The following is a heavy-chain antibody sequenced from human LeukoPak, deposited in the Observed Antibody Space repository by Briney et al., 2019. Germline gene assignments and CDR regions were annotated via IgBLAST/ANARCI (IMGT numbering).Heavy chain of an antibody. CDR1: GSTFSSYA. CDR2: ISYDRSNK. CDR3: ARGAGDYVSYFDY. D-gene: IGHD4-17*01. V-gene: IGHV3-30-3*01. Sequence: PGGSLRLSCAASGSTFSSYAMHWVRRAPGKGLEWVAVISYDRSNKYYADSVKGRFTISRDNSKNTLYLQMNSLRAEDTAVYYCARGAGDYVSYFDYWGQGTLVTVSS. J-gene: IGHJ4*02.